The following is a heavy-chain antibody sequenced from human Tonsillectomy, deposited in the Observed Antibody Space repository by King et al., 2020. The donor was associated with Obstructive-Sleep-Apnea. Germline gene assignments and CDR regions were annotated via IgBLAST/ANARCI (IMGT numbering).Heavy chain of an antibody. J-gene: IGHJ5*02. V-gene: IGHV3-30*04. CDR1: GFTFSSYA. D-gene: IGHD4-17*01. CDR2: ISYDGSNK. CDR3: ARDWIGSVTTA. Sequence: VQLVESGGGVVQPGRSLRLSCAASGFTFSSYAMHWVRQAPGKGLEWVAVISYDGSNKYYADSVKGRFTISRDNSKNTLHLQMNSRRAEDTAVYYCARDWIGSVTTAWGQGTLVTVCS.